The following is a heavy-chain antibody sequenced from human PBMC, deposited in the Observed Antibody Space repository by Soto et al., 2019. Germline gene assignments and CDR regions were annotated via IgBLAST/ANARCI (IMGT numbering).Heavy chain of an antibody. D-gene: IGHD4-17*01. CDR1: GFTFSSYS. J-gene: IGHJ4*02. Sequence: EVQLVESGGGLVQPGGSLRLSCAASGFTFSSYSMNWVRQAPGKGLEWLSYISSSISTMHYADSVKGRFTISRDNAKNSLYLQMDSLRDEDTAVYYWAREGRTTAVADFAYWGQGSLVTVSS. CDR3: AREGRTTAVADFAY. V-gene: IGHV3-48*02. CDR2: ISSSISTM.